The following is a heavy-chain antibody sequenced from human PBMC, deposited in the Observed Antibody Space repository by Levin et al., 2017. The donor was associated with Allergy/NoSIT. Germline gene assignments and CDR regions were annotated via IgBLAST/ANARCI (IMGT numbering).Heavy chain of an antibody. CDR2: IKQDGSEK. V-gene: IGHV3-7*01. CDR1: GLTFSDFW. CDR3: ARGRGLGV. Sequence: GGSLRLSCAASGLTFSDFWMSWVRQAPGKGLEWVANIKQDGSEKNYVDSVKGRFTISRDNTKNSLYLQMNSLRVEDTAVYYCARGRGLGVWGQGTTVTVSS. J-gene: IGHJ6*02.